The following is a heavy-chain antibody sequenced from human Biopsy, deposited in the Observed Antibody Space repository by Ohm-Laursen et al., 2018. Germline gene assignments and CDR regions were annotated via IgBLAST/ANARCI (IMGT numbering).Heavy chain of an antibody. Sequence: SLRLSCAASGFTFDDYAVHWVRQAPGKGLEWVSGIFRNSGNIDYAASVKGRFTISRDNAKNSLYLQMNSLRPEDTAFYYCATIAGWGSSPDLRPYWGQGTLVTVSS. CDR2: IFRNSGNI. J-gene: IGHJ4*02. CDR3: ATIAGWGSSPDLRPY. D-gene: IGHD3-3*01. CDR1: GFTFDDYA. V-gene: IGHV3-9*01.